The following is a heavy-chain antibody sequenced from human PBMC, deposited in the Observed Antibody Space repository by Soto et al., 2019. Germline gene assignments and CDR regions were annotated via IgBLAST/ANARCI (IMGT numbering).Heavy chain of an antibody. CDR2: INHSGST. D-gene: IGHD3-3*01. Sequence: PSETLSLTCAVYGGSFSGYYWSWIRQPPGKGLEWIGEINHSGSTNYNPSLKSRVTISVDTSKNQFSLKLSSVTAADTAVYYCARVTIWSGYPEPDAFDIWGQGTMVTVSS. CDR1: GGSFSGYY. V-gene: IGHV4-34*01. J-gene: IGHJ3*02. CDR3: ARVTIWSGYPEPDAFDI.